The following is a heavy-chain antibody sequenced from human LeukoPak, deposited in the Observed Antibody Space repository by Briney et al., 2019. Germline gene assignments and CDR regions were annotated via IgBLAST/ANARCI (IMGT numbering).Heavy chain of an antibody. CDR1: GFTFGSYW. CDR3: ARDLWGDGHGYFDY. D-gene: IGHD2-21*01. CDR2: INSDGRST. Sequence: GGSLRLSCEASGFTFGSYWMHWVRQAPGKGLVWVSRINSDGRSTSYADSVKGRFTISRDNAKNTLYLQMNSLRAEDTAVYYCARDLWGDGHGYFDYWGQGTIVSVSS. J-gene: IGHJ4*02. V-gene: IGHV3-74*01.